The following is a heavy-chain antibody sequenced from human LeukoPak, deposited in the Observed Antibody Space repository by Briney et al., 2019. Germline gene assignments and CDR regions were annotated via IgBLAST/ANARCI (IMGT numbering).Heavy chain of an antibody. J-gene: IGHJ4*02. V-gene: IGHV4-4*07. Sequence: SETLSLTCTVSGGSISSYYWSWIRQPAGKGLELIGRIYTSGSTNYNPSLKSRVTMSVDTSKNQFSLKLSSVTAADTAVYYCAGQIAAAGTGTFDYWGQGTLVTVSS. CDR2: IYTSGST. CDR1: GGSISSYY. CDR3: AGQIAAAGTGTFDY. D-gene: IGHD6-13*01.